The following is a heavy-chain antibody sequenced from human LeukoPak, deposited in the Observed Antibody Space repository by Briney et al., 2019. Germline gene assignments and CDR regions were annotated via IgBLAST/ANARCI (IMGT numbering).Heavy chain of an antibody. Sequence: GRSLRLSCAASGFAFSSYSMNWVRLAPGKGLEWVSYISRSSSILYYADSVKGRFTISRDNAKNSLYLQMNSLRDEDTAVYYCARDHSSSWTFDYWGQGTLVTVSS. J-gene: IGHJ4*02. CDR1: GFAFSSYS. CDR2: ISRSSSIL. CDR3: ARDHSSSWTFDY. V-gene: IGHV3-48*02. D-gene: IGHD6-13*01.